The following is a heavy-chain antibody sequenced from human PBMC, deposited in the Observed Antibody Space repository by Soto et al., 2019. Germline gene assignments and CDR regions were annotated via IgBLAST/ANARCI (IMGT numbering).Heavy chain of an antibody. Sequence: ASVKVSCKASGGTFSSYAISWVRQAPGQGLEWMGGIIPIFCTANYAQKFQGRVTITADESTSTAYMELSSLRSEDTAVYYCARGAGYNYAFDIWGQGTMVTVSS. CDR1: GGTFSSYA. CDR3: ARGAGYNYAFDI. D-gene: IGHD5-12*01. CDR2: IIPIFCTA. V-gene: IGHV1-69*13. J-gene: IGHJ3*02.